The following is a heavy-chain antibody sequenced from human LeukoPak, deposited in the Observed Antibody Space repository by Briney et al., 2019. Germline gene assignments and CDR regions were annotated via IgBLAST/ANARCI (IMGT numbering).Heavy chain of an antibody. Sequence: GGTLRLSCAASGFAFSTYGMTWVRQAPGKGLEWVSAISNSSSYIHYADSVKGRFTISRDNAKNSLYLQMNSLRAEDTAVYYCARGTLNIPGEHGAFDYWGQGTLVTVSS. D-gene: IGHD1-14*01. CDR1: GFAFSTYG. CDR3: ARGTLNIPGEHGAFDY. CDR2: ISNSSSYI. J-gene: IGHJ4*02. V-gene: IGHV3-21*01.